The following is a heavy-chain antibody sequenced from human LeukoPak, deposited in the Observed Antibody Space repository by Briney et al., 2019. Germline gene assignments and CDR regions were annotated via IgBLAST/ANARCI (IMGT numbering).Heavy chain of an antibody. CDR2: IIPIFGTA. D-gene: IGHD3-16*01. Sequence: SVKVSCKASGYTFTNYYIHWVRQAPGQGLECMGGIIPIFGTANYAQKFQGRVTITADESTSTAYMELSSLRSEDTAVYYCARKGWGKGFDYWGQGTLVTVSS. CDR1: GYTFTNYY. CDR3: ARKGWGKGFDY. J-gene: IGHJ4*02. V-gene: IGHV1-69*13.